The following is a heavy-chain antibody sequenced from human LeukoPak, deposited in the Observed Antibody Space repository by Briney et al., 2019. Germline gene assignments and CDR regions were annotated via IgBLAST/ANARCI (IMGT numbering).Heavy chain of an antibody. V-gene: IGHV1-58*02. CDR3: AATSSGFYYGAYYFDY. Sequence: SVKVSCKASGFTFSSSAMQWVRQARGQRLEWIGWIVVGSGNTNYAQKFQERVTITRDMSTSTAYMELSSLRSEDTAVCYCAATSSGFYYGAYYFDYWGQGTLVTVSS. CDR1: GFTFSSSA. CDR2: IVVGSGNT. J-gene: IGHJ4*02. D-gene: IGHD3-22*01.